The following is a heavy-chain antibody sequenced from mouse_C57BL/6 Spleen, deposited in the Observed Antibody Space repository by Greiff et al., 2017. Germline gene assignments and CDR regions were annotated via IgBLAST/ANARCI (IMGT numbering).Heavy chain of an antibody. CDR1: GYTFTSYW. CDR2: IDPNSGGT. CDR3: ARCIYYDYDDAMDY. D-gene: IGHD2-4*01. V-gene: IGHV1-72*01. Sequence: QVQLQQPGAELVKPGASVKLSCKASGYTFTSYWMHWVKQRPGRGVEWIGRIDPNSGGTKYNEKFKSKATLTVDKPSSTAYMQLSSLTSEDSAVYYCARCIYYDYDDAMDYWGQGTSVTVSS. J-gene: IGHJ4*01.